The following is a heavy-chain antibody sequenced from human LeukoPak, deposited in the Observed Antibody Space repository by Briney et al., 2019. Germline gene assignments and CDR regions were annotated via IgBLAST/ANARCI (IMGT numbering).Heavy chain of an antibody. D-gene: IGHD6-25*01. CDR2: IRSSSSTI. CDR1: GFPFSTYS. V-gene: IGHV3-48*02. CDR3: ARDTGGWAADGDYFDH. Sequence: GGSLRLSCAASGFPFSTYSMNWVRQAPGKGLEWISYIRSSSSTIYYADSVKGRFTISRDNAKNSLYLQMNSLKDEDTAVYYCARDTGGWAADGDYFDHWGQGTLVTVSS. J-gene: IGHJ4*02.